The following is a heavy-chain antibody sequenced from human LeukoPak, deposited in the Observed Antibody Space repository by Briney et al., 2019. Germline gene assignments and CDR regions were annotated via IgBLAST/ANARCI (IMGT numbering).Heavy chain of an antibody. CDR2: IKSKTDGGTT. Sequence: GGSLRLSCAASGFTFSNAWMTWVRQAPGKGLEWVGRIKSKTDGGTTDYAAPVKGRFTMSRDNSKNTLYLQMNSLRAEDTAVYYCAKRRGLELLYYYYMDVWGKGTTVTVSS. V-gene: IGHV3-15*01. CDR1: GFTFSNAW. J-gene: IGHJ6*03. CDR3: AKRRGLELLYYYYMDV. D-gene: IGHD1-7*01.